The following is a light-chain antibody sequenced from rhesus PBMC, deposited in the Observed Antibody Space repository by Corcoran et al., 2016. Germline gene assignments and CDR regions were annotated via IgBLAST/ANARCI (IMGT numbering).Light chain of an antibody. V-gene: IGKV1-32*01. CDR3: QQYMCLPLT. J-gene: IGKJ4*01. CDR1: QGISRY. Sequence: DIQMTQSPSTLSASVGDRVTINCRASQGISRYLNWYQQKPGTAPKLLINYANRLESGVPSRFSGSGSGTDFTLTFSSLQPEYFATYFCQQYMCLPLTFVVGTKVEIK. CDR2: YAN.